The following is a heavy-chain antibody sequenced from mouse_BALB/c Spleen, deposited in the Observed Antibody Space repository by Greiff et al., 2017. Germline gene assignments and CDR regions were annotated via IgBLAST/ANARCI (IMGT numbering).Heavy chain of an antibody. CDR2: ISYSGST. V-gene: IGHV3-8*02. Sequence: VQLKESGPSLVKPSQTLSLTCSVTGDSITSCYWNWIRKFPGNKLEYMGYISYSGSTYYNPSLKSRISITRDTSKNQYYLQLNSVTTEDTATYYCARASSDYDGGWFAYWGQGTLVTVSA. CDR1: GDSITSCY. CDR3: ARASSDYDGGWFAY. D-gene: IGHD2-4*01. J-gene: IGHJ3*01.